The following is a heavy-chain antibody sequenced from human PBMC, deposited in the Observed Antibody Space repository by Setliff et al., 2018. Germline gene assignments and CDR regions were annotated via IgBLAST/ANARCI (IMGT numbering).Heavy chain of an antibody. CDR1: GYTFTSYY. D-gene: IGHD6-19*01. CDR2: INPSGGST. V-gene: IGHV1-46*01. CDR3: AIIAVAFDY. J-gene: IGHJ4*02. Sequence: GASVKVSCKASGYTFTSYYRHWVRQAPGQGLEWMGIINPSGGSTSYAQKFQGRVTMTRDTSTSTAYMELSSLRSEDTAVYYCAIIAVAFDYWGQGTLVTVPQ.